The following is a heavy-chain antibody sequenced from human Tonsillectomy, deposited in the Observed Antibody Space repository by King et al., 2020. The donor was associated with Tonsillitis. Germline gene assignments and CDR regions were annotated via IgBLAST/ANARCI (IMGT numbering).Heavy chain of an antibody. D-gene: IGHD3-3*01. Sequence: VQLVESGGGLIQPGGSLRLSCAASGFTFSSYAMNWVRQAPGKGLEWVSGISGSGGSTYYADSVKGRFAISRDNSKNTLYLQMNSLRAEDTAVYYCAKDRDFWSPHGMDGWGQGTTVTVPS. CDR2: ISGSGGST. V-gene: IGHV3-23*04. CDR3: AKDRDFWSPHGMDG. J-gene: IGHJ6*02. CDR1: GFTFSSYA.